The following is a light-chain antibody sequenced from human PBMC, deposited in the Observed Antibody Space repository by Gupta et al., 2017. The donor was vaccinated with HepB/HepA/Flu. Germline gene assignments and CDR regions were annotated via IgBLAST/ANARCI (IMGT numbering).Light chain of an antibody. CDR3: MQGRQTPIN. CDR2: LGS. Sequence: DIVMTQSPLSLHVTPGEPACISCRSSQSLLYSNGHNYLDWYLQKPGQSPQILSYLGSNRASGFHDRFSGSGAGTDFTLTISRVEAEDVGVDDCMQGRQTPINFGHGTRLEIK. J-gene: IGKJ5*01. V-gene: IGKV2-28*01. CDR1: QSLLYSNGHNY.